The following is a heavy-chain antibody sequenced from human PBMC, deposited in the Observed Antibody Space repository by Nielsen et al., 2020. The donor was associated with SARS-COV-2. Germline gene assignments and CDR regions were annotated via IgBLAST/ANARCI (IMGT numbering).Heavy chain of an antibody. CDR1: GYTFTSYY. CDR3: ARDSGSYYTFYYYYMDV. V-gene: IGHV1-46*01. Sequence: ASVKVSCKASGYTFTSYYMHWVRQAPGQGLEWMGIINPSGGSTSYAQKFQGRVTITRDTSASTAYMELSSLRSEDTAVYYCARDSGSYYTFYYYYMDVWGKGTTVTVSS. J-gene: IGHJ6*03. D-gene: IGHD1-26*01. CDR2: INPSGGST.